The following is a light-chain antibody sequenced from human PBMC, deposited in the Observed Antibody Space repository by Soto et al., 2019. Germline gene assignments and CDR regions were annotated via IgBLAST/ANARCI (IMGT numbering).Light chain of an antibody. V-gene: IGKV1-5*01. CDR1: QDISGW. Sequence: QLTQSPSTLSASVGDRVTITCRASQDISGWLAWYQQKPGKAPKFLIYDASSLESGVPSRFSGSGSGTEFTLTINSLQPDDFATYFCQQYTSVMYTFGQGTKLEIK. CDR3: QQYTSVMYT. J-gene: IGKJ2*01. CDR2: DAS.